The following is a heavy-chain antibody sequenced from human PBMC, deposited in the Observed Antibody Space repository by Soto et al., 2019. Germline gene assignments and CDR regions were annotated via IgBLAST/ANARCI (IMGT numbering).Heavy chain of an antibody. V-gene: IGHV1-46*01. CDR3: TREGNGKPFHX. CDR2: INPIDGGT. J-gene: IGHJ5*02. CDR1: GYTFTSYY. D-gene: IGHD2-8*01. Sequence: VSVKVSCNASGYTFTSYYIHWVRQAPGQGLEWMGIINPIDGGTRYAQKLQGRVTMTRDTSTSTIYMEVTSLKSEDTAVYYCTREGNGKPFHXWGQGTLVTVSX.